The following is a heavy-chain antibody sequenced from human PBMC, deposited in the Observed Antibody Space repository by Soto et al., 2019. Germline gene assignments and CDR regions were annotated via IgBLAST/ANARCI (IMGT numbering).Heavy chain of an antibody. CDR1: GYTFTSYG. Sequence: ASVKVSCKASGYTFTSYGISWVRQAPGQGLEWMGWISAYNGNTNYAQKLQGRVTMTTDTSTSTAYMELRSLRSDDTAVYYCASGLGQLEGKLYYYYYMDVWGKGTTVTVSS. J-gene: IGHJ6*03. CDR2: ISAYNGNT. D-gene: IGHD1-1*01. CDR3: ASGLGQLEGKLYYYYYMDV. V-gene: IGHV1-18*01.